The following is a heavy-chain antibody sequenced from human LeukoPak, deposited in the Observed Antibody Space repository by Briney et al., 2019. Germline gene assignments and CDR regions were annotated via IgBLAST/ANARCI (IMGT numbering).Heavy chain of an antibody. CDR2: ISYDGSNK. CDR1: GFTFSSYA. D-gene: IGHD3-9*01. V-gene: IGHV3-30-3*01. Sequence: PGGSLRLSCAASGFTFSSYAMHWVRQAPGKGLEWVAVISYDGSNKYYADSVKGRFTISRDNSKNTLYLQMNSLRAEDTAVYYCARGADWHFDYWGQGTLVTVSS. CDR3: ARGADWHFDY. J-gene: IGHJ4*02.